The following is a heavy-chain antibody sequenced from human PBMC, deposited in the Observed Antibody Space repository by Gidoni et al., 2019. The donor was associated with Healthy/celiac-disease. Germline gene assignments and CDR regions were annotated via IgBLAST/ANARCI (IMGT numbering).Heavy chain of an antibody. CDR3: ARAPIAVAGNDY. CDR1: RYSFTCYY. D-gene: IGHD6-19*01. J-gene: IGHJ4*02. V-gene: IGHV1-46*01. CDR2: SNPSGGST. Sequence: VQLVHSGGDVKQPGASVTVSCTASRYSFTCYYMHWVRQAPGQGLEWMGLSNPSGGSTSYAQKFQGIVTMTRGTSTSTVYMELRSLRSEDTAVYYCARAPIAVAGNDYWGQVTLVTVSS.